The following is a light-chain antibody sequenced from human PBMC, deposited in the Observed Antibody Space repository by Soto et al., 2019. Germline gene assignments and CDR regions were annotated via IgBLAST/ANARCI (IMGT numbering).Light chain of an antibody. J-gene: IGKJ2*01. CDR1: QSLLHSNGYNY. V-gene: IGKV2-28*01. CDR3: MQALQTSFMYT. CDR2: LGS. Sequence: DIVMTQSPLSLPVTPGEPASISCRSSQSLLHSNGYNYLDWYLQKPGQSPQLLIYLGSNRASGVPDRFSGSGSGTDFTLKISRVEAEDVGVYYCMQALQTSFMYTFGQGTKLEIK.